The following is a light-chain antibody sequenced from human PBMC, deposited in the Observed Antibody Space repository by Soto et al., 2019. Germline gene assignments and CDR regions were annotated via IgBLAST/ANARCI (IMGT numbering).Light chain of an antibody. CDR3: SAYTHSNTVI. V-gene: IGLV2-14*03. CDR1: SSGVAAYNF. CDR2: EVI. J-gene: IGLJ2*01. Sequence: QSVLTQPASVSGSPGQSITISCTGTSSGVAAYNFVSWYQQHPGEVPKLMIYEVIKRPSGISDRFSGSKSGNTASLTISGLQAEDEADYYCSAYTHSNTVIFGGGTQLNVL.